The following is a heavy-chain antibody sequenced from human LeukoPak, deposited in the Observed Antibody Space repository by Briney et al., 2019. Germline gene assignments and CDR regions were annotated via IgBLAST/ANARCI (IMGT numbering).Heavy chain of an antibody. Sequence: ASVKVSCKASGYTFTCYFMRWVRHAPGQGLEWVGWINPNSGDTNYAQKFQGRVTMTRDTSISTTYMELSRLRSDDTAVYYCARDSDHTYYFDSGPYYAYWGQGTLVTVSS. CDR1: GYTFTCYF. D-gene: IGHD3-10*01. V-gene: IGHV1-2*02. J-gene: IGHJ4*02. CDR2: INPNSGDT. CDR3: ARDSDHTYYFDSGPYYAY.